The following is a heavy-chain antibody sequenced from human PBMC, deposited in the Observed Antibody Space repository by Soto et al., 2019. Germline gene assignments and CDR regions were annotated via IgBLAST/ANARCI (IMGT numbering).Heavy chain of an antibody. J-gene: IGHJ6*02. CDR2: ISYDGSNK. CDR3: ARGYVAAAGLYYYGMDV. D-gene: IGHD6-13*01. Sequence: GGALRLSCSSSGFTFSSYAMHWVRQAPGKGLEWVAVISYDGSNKYYADSVKGRFTISRDNSKNTLYLQMNSLRAEDTAVYYCARGYVAAAGLYYYGMDVWGQGTTVPVSS. V-gene: IGHV3-30-3*01. CDR1: GFTFSSYA.